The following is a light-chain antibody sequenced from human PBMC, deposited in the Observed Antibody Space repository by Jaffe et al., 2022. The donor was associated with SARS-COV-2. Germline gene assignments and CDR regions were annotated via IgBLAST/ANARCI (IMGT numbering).Light chain of an antibody. V-gene: IGKV1-33*01. CDR3: QHYHSLPPT. J-gene: IGKJ4*01. Sequence: DIQMTQSPSSLSASVGDRVTITCQASRDISNFLNWYQQKPGKAPQVLIYDASILETGVPSRFSGSGSGTDFTFTISSLQPEDFATYYCQHYHSLPPTFGGGTKVEIK. CDR1: RDISNF. CDR2: DAS.